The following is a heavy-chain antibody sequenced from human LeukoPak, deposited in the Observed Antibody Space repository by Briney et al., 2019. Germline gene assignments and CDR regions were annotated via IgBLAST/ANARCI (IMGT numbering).Heavy chain of an antibody. CDR2: ISYDGSNR. J-gene: IGHJ3*02. Sequence: GRSLRLSCAASGFTFSEYGIHLVRQAPGQGLEWVAVISYDGSNRYYADSVKGRFTISRDNSKETLYVQMNSLRAEDTAVYYCAKALRSWGYCGADCSNIHACYIWGQGTMVTVSS. V-gene: IGHV3-30*18. D-gene: IGHD2-21*02. CDR1: GFTFSEYG. CDR3: AKALRSWGYCGADCSNIHACYI.